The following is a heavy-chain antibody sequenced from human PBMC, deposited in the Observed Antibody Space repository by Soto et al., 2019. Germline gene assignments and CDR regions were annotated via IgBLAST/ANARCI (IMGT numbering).Heavy chain of an antibody. J-gene: IGHJ5*02. D-gene: IGHD2-2*01. V-gene: IGHV4-31*03. CDR2: IYYSGST. Sequence: SLACTVSGGSISRGGDYWSWIRQHPGKGLEWIGYIYYSGSTYYNPSLKSRVTISVDTSKNQFSLELSSVTAADTAVYYCARAGVVVPAAIEFRDWFDPWGQGTLVTVSS. CDR3: ARAGVVVPAAIEFRDWFDP. CDR1: GGSISRGGDY.